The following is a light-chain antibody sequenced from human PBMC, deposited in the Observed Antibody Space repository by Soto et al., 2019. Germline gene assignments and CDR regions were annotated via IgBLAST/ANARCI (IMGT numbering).Light chain of an antibody. V-gene: IGLV2-14*03. CDR3: SSYTSISTLGV. CDR2: DVT. Sequence: QSALTQPASVSGSPGQSITISCTGTNSDVGGYDSVSWYQQHPGKAPILMIYDVTNRPSGVSNRFSGSKSGNTASLTISGLQAEDEADYYCSSYTSISTLGVFGGGTQLTVL. CDR1: NSDVGGYDS. J-gene: IGLJ2*01.